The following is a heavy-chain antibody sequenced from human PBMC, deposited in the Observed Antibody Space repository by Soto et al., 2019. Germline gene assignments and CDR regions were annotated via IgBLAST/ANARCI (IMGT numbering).Heavy chain of an antibody. J-gene: IGHJ4*02. V-gene: IGHV3-74*01. D-gene: IGHD3-10*01. CDR1: GFTFSSYW. CDR2: INTDGSST. Sequence: EVQLVESGGGFVQPGGSLRLSCAASGFTFSSYWMHWVRQAPGKGLVWVSRINTDGSSTSYADSVQGRFTISRDNAENTLYLQMNSLTAEDTAVYYWARGETRHRSWSVDWGQGTRVTVAS. CDR3: ARGETRHRSWSVD.